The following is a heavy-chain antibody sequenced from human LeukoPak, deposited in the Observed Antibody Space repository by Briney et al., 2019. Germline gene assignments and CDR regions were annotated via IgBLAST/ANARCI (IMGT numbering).Heavy chain of an antibody. J-gene: IGHJ4*02. D-gene: IGHD5-12*01. CDR3: ATDFRYSGYDSPFDY. V-gene: IGHV3-30*04. Sequence: GGSLRLSCAASGFTFSSYAMHWVRQAPGKGLEWVAVISYDGSNKYYADSVKGRFTVSRDNSKNTLYLQMNSLRAEDTALYYCATDFRYSGYDSPFDYWGQGTLVTVSS. CDR1: GFTFSSYA. CDR2: ISYDGSNK.